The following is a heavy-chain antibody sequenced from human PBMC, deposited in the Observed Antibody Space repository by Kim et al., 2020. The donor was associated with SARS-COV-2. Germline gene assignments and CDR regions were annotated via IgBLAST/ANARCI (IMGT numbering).Heavy chain of an antibody. Sequence: YNDYAVSVKSRITINPDPSMNQFSLQLNSVTPEDTAVYYCARLVGATADYWGQGTLVTVSS. D-gene: IGHD1-26*01. CDR3: ARLVGATADY. CDR2: YN. J-gene: IGHJ4*02. V-gene: IGHV6-1*01.